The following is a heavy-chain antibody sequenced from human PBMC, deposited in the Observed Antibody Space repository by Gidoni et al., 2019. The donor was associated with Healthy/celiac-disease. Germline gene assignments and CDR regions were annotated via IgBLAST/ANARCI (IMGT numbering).Heavy chain of an antibody. D-gene: IGHD3-10*01. CDR3: TRKGLPGVGDYADY. Sequence: EGQMVDSVVGWVQPGGSRNRPGTPSGFPLVTFAMPWVRLASGKGLEWVGRIRSKTNSDARAYAESVKCRVTISRDDSKNTAYVQMNSLKTEDTAVYYCTRKGLPGVGDYADYWGQGTLVTVSS. CDR1: GFPLVTFA. J-gene: IGHJ4*02. CDR2: IRSKTNSDAR. V-gene: IGHV3-73*01.